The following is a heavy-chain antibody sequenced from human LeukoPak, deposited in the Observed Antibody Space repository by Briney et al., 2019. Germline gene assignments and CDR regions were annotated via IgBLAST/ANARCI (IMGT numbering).Heavy chain of an antibody. Sequence: GGSLRLSCAASGFTFSSYSMNWVRQAPGKGLEWVSSISRSSNYKYYADSVKGRFTISRDNAKNSLYLQMNSLRAEDTALYYCARTILFQTFDPWGQGTLVTVSS. CDR2: ISRSSNYK. CDR3: ARTILFQTFDP. CDR1: GFTFSSYS. J-gene: IGHJ5*02. V-gene: IGHV3-21*01. D-gene: IGHD5-24*01.